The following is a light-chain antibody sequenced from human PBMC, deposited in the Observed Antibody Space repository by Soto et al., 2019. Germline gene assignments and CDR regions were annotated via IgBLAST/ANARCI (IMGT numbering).Light chain of an antibody. J-gene: IGLJ1*01. Sequence: QSVLTQPPSASGSPGQSVTISCTGTSSDVGGYNYVSWYQQHPGKAPKLMIYEVSKRPSGVPDRFSDSKSGNTASLTVSGLQAEDEADYYCSSYAGSNNRVFGTGTKLTVL. V-gene: IGLV2-8*01. CDR3: SSYAGSNNRV. CDR1: SSDVGGYNY. CDR2: EVS.